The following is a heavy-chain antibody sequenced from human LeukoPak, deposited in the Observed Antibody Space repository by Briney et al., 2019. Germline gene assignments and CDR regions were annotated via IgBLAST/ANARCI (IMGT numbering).Heavy chain of an antibody. D-gene: IGHD4-17*01. CDR1: GYTFTSYD. V-gene: IGHV1-8*01. J-gene: IGHJ5*02. CDR2: MNPNSGNT. Sequence: ASVKVSCKASGYTFTSYDINWVRQGTGQGLEWTGWMNPNSGNTGYAQKFPGRVTMTRNTSISTAYMELSSLRSEDTAVYYCARVPDYGDYVENWFDPWGQGTLVTVSS. CDR3: ARVPDYGDYVENWFDP.